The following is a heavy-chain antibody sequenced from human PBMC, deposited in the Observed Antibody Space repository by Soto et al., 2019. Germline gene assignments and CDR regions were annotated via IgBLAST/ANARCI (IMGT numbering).Heavy chain of an antibody. D-gene: IGHD3-22*01. CDR3: ASSRRIYYYSSGSDAFDI. Sequence: ASVKVSCKASGYTFTGYYMHWVRQAPGQGLEWMGWINPNSGGTNYAQKFQGWVTMTRDTSISTAYMELSRLRSDDTAVYYCASSRRIYYYSSGSDAFDIWGQGTMVTVSS. J-gene: IGHJ3*02. V-gene: IGHV1-2*04. CDR1: GYTFTGYY. CDR2: INPNSGGT.